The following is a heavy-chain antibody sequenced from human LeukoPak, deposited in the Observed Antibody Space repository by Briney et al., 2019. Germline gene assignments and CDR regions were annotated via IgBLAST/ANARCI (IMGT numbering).Heavy chain of an antibody. CDR3: ARDRNGDFDY. J-gene: IGHJ4*02. CDR2: IYYSGST. D-gene: IGHD1-1*01. Sequence: SETLSLTCTVSGGSISSGDYYWSWIRQPPGKGLEWIGYIYYSGSTNYNPSLKSRVTISVDTSKNQFSLKLSSVTAADTAVYYCARDRNGDFDYWGQGTLVTVSS. V-gene: IGHV4-61*08. CDR1: GGSISSGDYY.